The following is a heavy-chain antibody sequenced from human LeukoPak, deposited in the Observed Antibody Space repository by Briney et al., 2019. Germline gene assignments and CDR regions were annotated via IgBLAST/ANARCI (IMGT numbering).Heavy chain of an antibody. D-gene: IGHD3-10*01. V-gene: IGHV4-39*01. CDR1: GGSISSSSYY. CDR3: ARQALDERSRRVARIDY. CDR2: IYYSGST. J-gene: IGHJ4*02. Sequence: PSETLSLTCTVSGGSISSSSYYWGWIRQPPGKGLEWIGSIYYSGSTYYNPSLKSRVTISVDTSKNQFSLTLSSVTAADTAVYYCARQALDERSRRVARIDYWGQGTLVTVSS.